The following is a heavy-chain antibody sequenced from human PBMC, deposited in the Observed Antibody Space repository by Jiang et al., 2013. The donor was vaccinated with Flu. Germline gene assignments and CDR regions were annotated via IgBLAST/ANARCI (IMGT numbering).Heavy chain of an antibody. CDR2: IYYSGST. CDR1: GGSISSSSYY. J-gene: IGHJ5*02. Sequence: GSGLVKPSETLSLTCTVSGGSISSSSYYWGWIRQPPGKGLEWIGSIYYSGSTYYNPSLKSRVTISVDTSKNQFSLKLSSVTAADTAVYYCARPVDYRRSTLSGSYSGGNWFDPWGQGTLVTVSS. D-gene: IGHD1-26*01. CDR3: ARPVDYRRSTLSGSYSGGNWFDP. V-gene: IGHV4-39*01.